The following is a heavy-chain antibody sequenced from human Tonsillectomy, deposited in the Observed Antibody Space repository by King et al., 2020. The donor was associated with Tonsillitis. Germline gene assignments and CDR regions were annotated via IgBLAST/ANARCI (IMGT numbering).Heavy chain of an antibody. J-gene: IGHJ3*02. CDR1: GGSISDNYW. Sequence: QLQESGPGLVKPSETLSLTCTVSGGSISDNYWWGWIRQPPERGLEWIASIFYTGSTYYNPSRKSRVTISVDTSKNQFSLKLSSVTAPDTAVYYCARHIGGAIAVAGTDAFDIWGQGTMVTVSS. V-gene: IGHV4-39*01. CDR3: ARHIGGAIAVAGTDAFDI. D-gene: IGHD6-19*01. CDR2: IFYTGST.